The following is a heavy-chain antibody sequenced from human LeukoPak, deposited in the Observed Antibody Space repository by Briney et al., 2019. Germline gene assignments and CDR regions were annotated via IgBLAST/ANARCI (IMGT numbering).Heavy chain of an antibody. CDR1: GGTFSSYA. J-gene: IGHJ4*02. CDR2: IIPIFGTA. V-gene: IGHV1-69*13. D-gene: IGHD5-18*01. CDR3: ARDSHTAMVLGY. Sequence: SVNVSCKASGGTFSSYAISWVRQAPGQGLEWMGGIIPIFGTANYAQKFQGRVTITADESTSTAYMELSSLRSEDTAVYYCARDSHTAMVLGYWGQGTLVTVSS.